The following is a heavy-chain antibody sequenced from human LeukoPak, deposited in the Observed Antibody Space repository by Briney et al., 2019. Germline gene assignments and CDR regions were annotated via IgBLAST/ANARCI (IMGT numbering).Heavy chain of an antibody. CDR2: IYYSGST. CDR3: ARNQPSRYYFDY. CDR1: GGSISSYY. D-gene: IGHD2-2*01. J-gene: IGHJ4*02. V-gene: IGHV4-59*01. Sequence: PSETLSLTCTVSGGSISSYYWSWIRQPPGKGLEWIGYIYYSGSTNYNPSLKSRVTISVDTSKNQFSLKLSSVTAADTAVYYCARNQPSRYYFDYWGQGTLVTVSS.